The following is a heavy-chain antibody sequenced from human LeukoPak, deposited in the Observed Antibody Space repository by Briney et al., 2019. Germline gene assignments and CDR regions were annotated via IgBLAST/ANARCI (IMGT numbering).Heavy chain of an antibody. J-gene: IGHJ6*02. CDR2: IYYSGST. D-gene: IGHD2-2*02. Sequence: SETLSLTCTVSGASISSYYWSWIRQPPGKGLEWIGYIYYSGSTTYNPSLKSRVTISVDTSKNQSSLKLSSVTAADTAVYYCARAGAIAHYGMDVWGQGTTVTVSS. CDR1: GASISSYY. V-gene: IGHV4-59*01. CDR3: ARAGAIAHYGMDV.